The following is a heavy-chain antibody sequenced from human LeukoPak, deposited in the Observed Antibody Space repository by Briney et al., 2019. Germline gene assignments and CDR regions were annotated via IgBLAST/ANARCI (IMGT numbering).Heavy chain of an antibody. D-gene: IGHD2-15*01. J-gene: IGHJ6*02. CDR3: ARTGCSGGNCYYYPYGMDV. CDR2: IIPIFGTA. CDR1: GGTFSSYA. V-gene: IGHV1-69*06. Sequence: SVKLSCRASGGTFSSYAISWVRQAPGQGLECMGAIIPIFGTANYAQKFQGRVTSTADKSTSTAYMDLRSLSSEDTAVYYCARTGCSGGNCYYYPYGMDVWGQGTTVTVSS.